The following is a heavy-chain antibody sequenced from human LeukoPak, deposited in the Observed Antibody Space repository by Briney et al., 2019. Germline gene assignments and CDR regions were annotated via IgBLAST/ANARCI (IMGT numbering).Heavy chain of an antibody. CDR2: ISGSGGST. CDR3: AKDQPQTIFGVGDDAFDI. Sequence: GGSLRLSCAASGFTFSSYAMSWVRQAPGKGLEWVSAISGSGGSTYYADSVEGRFTISRDNSKNTPYLQMNSLRAEDTAVYYCAKDQPQTIFGVGDDAFDIWGQGTMVTVSS. D-gene: IGHD3-3*01. J-gene: IGHJ3*02. CDR1: GFTFSSYA. V-gene: IGHV3-23*01.